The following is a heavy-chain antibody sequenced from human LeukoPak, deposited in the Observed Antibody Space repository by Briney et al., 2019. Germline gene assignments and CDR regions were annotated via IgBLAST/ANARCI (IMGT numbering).Heavy chain of an antibody. D-gene: IGHD3-3*01. Sequence: SETLSLTCTVSGGSITSDYWSWIRQPPGKGLEWIGYIYHTGSTNSNPSLKSRVTISVDTSKNQFSLKLSSVTAADTAVYYCAREGSYDFWSGYYQNWFDPWGQGTLVTVSS. CDR3: AREGSYDFWSGYYQNWFDP. CDR1: GGSITSDY. CDR2: IYHTGST. V-gene: IGHV4-59*01. J-gene: IGHJ5*02.